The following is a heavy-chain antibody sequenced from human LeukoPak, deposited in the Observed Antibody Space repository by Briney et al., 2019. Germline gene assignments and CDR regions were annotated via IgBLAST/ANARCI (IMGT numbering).Heavy chain of an antibody. CDR2: IYYSGST. J-gene: IGHJ6*03. D-gene: IGHD1-1*01. CDR3: ARGGNWNFYYYYMDV. CDR1: GGSISRSSYY. V-gene: IGHV4-39*07. Sequence: SETLSLTCTVSGGSISRSSYYWGWIRQPPGKGLEWIGSIYYSGSTYYNSSLKSRVAISVDTSKNQFSLKLSSVTAADTAVYYCARGGNWNFYYYYMDVWGKGTTVTVSS.